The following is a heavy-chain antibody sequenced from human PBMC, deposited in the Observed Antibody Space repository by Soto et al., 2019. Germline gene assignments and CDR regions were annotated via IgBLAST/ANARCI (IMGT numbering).Heavy chain of an antibody. CDR2: IYHSGNT. CDR1: GGSIRSYY. CDR3: AKDYYVIRSYRAAFKF. D-gene: IGHD3-10*02. Sequence: SGTLSLTCAVSGGSIRSYYWSWIRQSPGKGLEWIGYIYHSGNTNVNPSLKSRVTISVDTSKSQISLKKTSVTAADTVVYYCAKDYYVIRSYRAAFKFGGQGAMVTGSS. J-gene: IGHJ3*01. V-gene: IGHV4-59*01.